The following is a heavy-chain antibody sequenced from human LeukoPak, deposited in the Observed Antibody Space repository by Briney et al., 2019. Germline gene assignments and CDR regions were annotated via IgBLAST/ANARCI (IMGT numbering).Heavy chain of an antibody. D-gene: IGHD3-22*01. CDR3: AKGHYYDSSGYYYYYGMDV. J-gene: IGHJ6*02. CDR1: GFTFSSYG. Sequence: PGRSLRLSCAASGFTFSSYGMHWVRQAPGKGLEWVAVISYDGSNKYYADSVKGRFTISRDNSKNTLYLQMNSLRAEDTAVYYCAKGHYYDSSGYYYYYGMDVWGQGTTVTVSS. CDR2: ISYDGSNK. V-gene: IGHV3-30*18.